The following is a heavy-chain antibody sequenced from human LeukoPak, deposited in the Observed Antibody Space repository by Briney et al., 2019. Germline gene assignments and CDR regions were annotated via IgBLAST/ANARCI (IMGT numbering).Heavy chain of an antibody. D-gene: IGHD6-19*01. CDR1: GLTVSSNY. V-gene: IGHV3-53*01. Sequence: GGSLRLSCAASGLTVSSNYMSWVRQAPGKGLEWVSVIYSGGSTYYADSVKGRFTISRDNSKNTLYLQMNSLRAEDTAVYYCATPPGGWYYYYYYMDVWGKGTTVTISS. J-gene: IGHJ6*03. CDR2: IYSGGST. CDR3: ATPPGGWYYYYYYMDV.